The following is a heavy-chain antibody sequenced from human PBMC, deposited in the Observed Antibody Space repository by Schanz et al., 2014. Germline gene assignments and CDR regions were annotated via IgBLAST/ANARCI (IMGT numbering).Heavy chain of an antibody. CDR1: GYTFTSYG. D-gene: IGHD5-12*01. J-gene: IGHJ4*02. V-gene: IGHV1-18*01. Sequence: QVHLVQSGAEVKKPGASVKVSCKASGYTFTSYGINWVRQAPGQGLEWMGWINGYNGHTLYAQKFQGRVTMTTDTSASTSYMELTSLRFDDTAVYYCARDFSAYVGNYFDYWGQGTLVTVSS. CDR2: INGYNGHT. CDR3: ARDFSAYVGNYFDY.